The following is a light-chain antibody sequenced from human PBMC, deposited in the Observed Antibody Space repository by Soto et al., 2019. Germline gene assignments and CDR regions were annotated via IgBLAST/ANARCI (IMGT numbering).Light chain of an antibody. CDR1: SSNIGSNY. CDR2: RNN. J-gene: IGLJ3*02. Sequence: QPVLTQRPSASGTPGQRVTISCSGSSSNIGSNYVYWYQQLPGTAPKLLIYRNNQRPSGVPDRFSGSKSGTSASLAITGLPSEDEGDYYCAAWDVSLRGQVFGGGTKLTVL. CDR3: AAWDVSLRGQV. V-gene: IGLV1-47*01.